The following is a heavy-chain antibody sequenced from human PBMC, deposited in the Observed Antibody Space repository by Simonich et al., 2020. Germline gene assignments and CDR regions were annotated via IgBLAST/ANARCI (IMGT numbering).Heavy chain of an antibody. D-gene: IGHD5-12*01. CDR2: ISSSSSTI. Sequence: EVQLVESGGGLVQPGGSLRLSCAASGFTFSSYSMNWVRQAPGKGLEWVSYISSSSSTIYSADSVKGRFTISRDNAKNSLYLQMNSLRAEDTAVYYCARDSSYYAFDIWAKGQWSPSLQ. V-gene: IGHV3-48*01. J-gene: IGHJ3*02. CDR1: GFTFSSYS. CDR3: ARDSSYYAFDI.